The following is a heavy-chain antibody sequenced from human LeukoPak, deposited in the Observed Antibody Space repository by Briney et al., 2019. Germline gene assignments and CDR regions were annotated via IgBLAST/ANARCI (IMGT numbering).Heavy chain of an antibody. CDR2: IYYSGST. D-gene: IGHD6-19*01. CDR3: ARQIAVASWFDP. CDR1: GGSISSYY. V-gene: IGHV4-59*08. J-gene: IGHJ5*02. Sequence: SETLSLTCTVSGGSISSYYWSWIRQPPGKGLEWIGYIYYSGSTNYNPSLKSRVTISVDTSKNQFSLKLSSVTAADTAVYYCARQIAVASWFDPWGQGTLVTVSS.